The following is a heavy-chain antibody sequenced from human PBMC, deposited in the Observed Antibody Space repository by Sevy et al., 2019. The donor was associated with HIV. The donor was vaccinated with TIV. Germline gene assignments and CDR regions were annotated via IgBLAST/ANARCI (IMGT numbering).Heavy chain of an antibody. V-gene: IGHV3-30-3*01. CDR3: ARGIVVGVAAGPLNY. J-gene: IGHJ4*02. CDR1: GFTFSSYA. Sequence: GGSLRLSCAASGFTFSSYAMHWVRQAPGKGLEWVAVISCDGSNKYYTDSVKGRFTISRDNSKNTLYLQMNSLRAEDTAVYYCARGIVVGVAAGPLNYWGQGTLVTVSS. CDR2: ISCDGSNK. D-gene: IGHD2-15*01.